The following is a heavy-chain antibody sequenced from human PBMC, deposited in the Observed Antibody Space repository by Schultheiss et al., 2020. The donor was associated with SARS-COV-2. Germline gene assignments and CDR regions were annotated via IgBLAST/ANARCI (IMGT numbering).Heavy chain of an antibody. CDR1: GFTFSSYA. V-gene: IGHV3-23*01. D-gene: IGHD2-8*01. CDR3: ANGGGYAGFDY. CDR2: ISGSGGRI. J-gene: IGHJ4*02. Sequence: GGSLRLSCAASGFTFSSYAMTWVRQAPGKGLEWVSAISGSGGRIYYADSVKGRFTISRDNSKNTLSLQMNSLRAEDTAVYYCANGGGYAGFDYWGQGTLVTVSS.